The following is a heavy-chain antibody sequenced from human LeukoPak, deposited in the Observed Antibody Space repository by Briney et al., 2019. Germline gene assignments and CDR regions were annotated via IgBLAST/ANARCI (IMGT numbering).Heavy chain of an antibody. D-gene: IGHD3-10*01. Sequence: GGSLRLSCAASGFTFTSYWMHWVRQAPGKGLVWVSRINSGGSSTSYADSVKGRFTISRDNSKNTLYLQMNSLRAEDTAVYYCARDLAMVRGVIKDYFDYWGQGTLVTVSS. CDR1: GFTFTSYW. CDR3: ARDLAMVRGVIKDYFDY. V-gene: IGHV3-74*01. J-gene: IGHJ4*02. CDR2: INSGGSST.